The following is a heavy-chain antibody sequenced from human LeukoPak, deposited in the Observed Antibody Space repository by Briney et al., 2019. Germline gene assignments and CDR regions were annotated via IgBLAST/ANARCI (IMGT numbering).Heavy chain of an antibody. J-gene: IGHJ4*02. V-gene: IGHV1-69*04. Sequence: SVKVSCKASQYTFTSYDINWVRQAAGQGLEWMGRIIPILGIANYAQKFQGRVTITADKSTSTAYMELSSLRSEDTAVYYCARADSSGWYYWGQGTLVTVSS. CDR1: QYTFTSYD. CDR2: IIPILGIA. CDR3: ARADSSGWYY. D-gene: IGHD6-19*01.